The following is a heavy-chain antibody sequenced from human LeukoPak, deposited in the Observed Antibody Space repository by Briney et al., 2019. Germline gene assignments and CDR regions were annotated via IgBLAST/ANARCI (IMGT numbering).Heavy chain of an antibody. J-gene: IGHJ4*02. CDR3: ASAGGSSWYVVYFDY. CDR1: GFTFSSYS. D-gene: IGHD6-13*01. V-gene: IGHV3-21*01. Sequence: GGSLRLSCAASGFTFSSYSMNWVRQAPGKGLEWVSSFGTRSTSLYYADSVRGRFTISRDNAKNSLYLQMNSLRAEDTAVYYCASAGGSSWYVVYFDYWGQGTLVTVSS. CDR2: FGTRSTSL.